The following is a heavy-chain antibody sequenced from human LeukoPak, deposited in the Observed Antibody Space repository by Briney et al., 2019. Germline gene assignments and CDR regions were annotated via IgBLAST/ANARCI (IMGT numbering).Heavy chain of an antibody. CDR2: INHSGST. CDR1: GFTFSSYS. V-gene: IGHV4-34*01. Sequence: GSLRLSCAASGFTFSSYSMNWVRQAPGKGLEWIGEINHSGSTNYSPSLKSRVTISVDTSKNQFSLKLSSVTAADTAVYYCARGSDYPSNFDYWGQGTLVTVSS. D-gene: IGHD6-25*01. CDR3: ARGSDYPSNFDY. J-gene: IGHJ4*02.